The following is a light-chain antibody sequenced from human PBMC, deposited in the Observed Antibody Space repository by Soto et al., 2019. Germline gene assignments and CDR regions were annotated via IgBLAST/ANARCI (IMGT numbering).Light chain of an antibody. V-gene: IGLV2-8*01. CDR3: SSYAGSNNMV. J-gene: IGLJ3*02. Sequence: QSALTQPPSASGSPGQSVTISCTGTSSDVGGYNYVSWYQQHPGKAPKLMIYEVSKRHSGVPDRFSGSKSGNTAYLTVSGLQAEDEADYYGSSYAGSNNMVFGGGTKLTVL. CDR2: EVS. CDR1: SSDVGGYNY.